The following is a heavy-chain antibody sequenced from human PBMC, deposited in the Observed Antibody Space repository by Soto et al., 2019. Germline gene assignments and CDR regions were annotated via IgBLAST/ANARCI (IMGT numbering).Heavy chain of an antibody. J-gene: IGHJ5*02. Sequence: PSETLSLTCTVSGASITSSYWTWVRQPPGKGLEWIGYVYHSGSTNYNPSPKSRVTLSVSTSKNQFSLRLTSVTAADTAVYYCATGYDWFDPWGQGALVTVSS. V-gene: IGHV4-59*03. CDR3: ATGYDWFDP. CDR1: GASITSSY. D-gene: IGHD7-27*01. CDR2: VYHSGST.